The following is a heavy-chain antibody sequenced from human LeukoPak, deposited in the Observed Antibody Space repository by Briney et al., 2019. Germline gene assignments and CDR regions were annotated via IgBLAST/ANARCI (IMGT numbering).Heavy chain of an antibody. Sequence: GGSLRLSCSASGFSFSSHWMNWIRRAPGRGLEWVANIRPDGSEQFYVDSVKGRFTISRDNAKNSVYLQMNSLRADDTAVYYCAGRDSARNPWAYWGQGTLVTVST. V-gene: IGHV3-7*01. CDR1: GFSFSSHW. D-gene: IGHD4-11*01. J-gene: IGHJ4*02. CDR2: IRPDGSEQ. CDR3: AGRDSARNPWAY.